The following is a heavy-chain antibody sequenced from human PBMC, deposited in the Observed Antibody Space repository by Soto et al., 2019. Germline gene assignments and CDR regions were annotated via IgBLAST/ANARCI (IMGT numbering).Heavy chain of an antibody. V-gene: IGHV3-21*01. CDR2: ISSSSSYI. CDR1: GFTFSSYS. Sequence: GGSLRLSCAASGFTFSSYSMNWVRQAPGKGLEWVSSISSSSSYIYYADSVKGRFTISRDNAKNSLYLQMNSLRAEDTAVYYCARWLGMLYYFDYWGQGTLVTVSS. D-gene: IGHD6-19*01. J-gene: IGHJ4*02. CDR3: ARWLGMLYYFDY.